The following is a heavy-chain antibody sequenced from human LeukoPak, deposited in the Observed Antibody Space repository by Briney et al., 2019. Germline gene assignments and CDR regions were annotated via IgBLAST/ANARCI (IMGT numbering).Heavy chain of an antibody. CDR1: GGTFSSYA. CDR3: ASANYYDSSGYYGSLDY. V-gene: IGHV1-69*13. J-gene: IGHJ4*02. CDR2: IIPIFGTA. D-gene: IGHD3-22*01. Sequence: ASVKVSCKASGGTFSSYAISWVRQAPGQGLEWTGGIIPIFGTANYAQKFQGRVTITADESTSTAYMELSSLRSEDTAVYYCASANYYDSSGYYGSLDYWGQGTLVTVSS.